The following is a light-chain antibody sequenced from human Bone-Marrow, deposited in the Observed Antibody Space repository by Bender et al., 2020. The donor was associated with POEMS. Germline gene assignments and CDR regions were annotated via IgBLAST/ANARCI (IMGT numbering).Light chain of an antibody. Sequence: SSELTQAPAVSVALGQIVRITCQGDSLRTSYASWYQQKPGQAPLLVIFGENIRPSGIPDRFSGSSSGDTASLTITGAQAEDEADYYCGSRGSSGNHVMIAGGTKLTVL. CDR3: GSRGSSGNHVM. V-gene: IGLV3-19*01. CDR1: SLRTSY. J-gene: IGLJ2*01. CDR2: GEN.